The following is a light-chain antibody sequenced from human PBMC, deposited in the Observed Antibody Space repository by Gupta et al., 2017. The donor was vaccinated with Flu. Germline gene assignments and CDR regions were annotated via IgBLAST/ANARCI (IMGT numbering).Light chain of an antibody. Sequence: EIVLTQSPGTLSLSPGERATLSCRASQSVSSSYLAWYQQKPGQAPRLLIYGASSRATGIPDRFSGSGSGTEFTLTISRLDPEDFAVYYCQQYGSSPRSFGQGTKLEIK. CDR2: GAS. CDR3: QQYGSSPRS. V-gene: IGKV3-20*01. J-gene: IGKJ2*03. CDR1: QSVSSSY.